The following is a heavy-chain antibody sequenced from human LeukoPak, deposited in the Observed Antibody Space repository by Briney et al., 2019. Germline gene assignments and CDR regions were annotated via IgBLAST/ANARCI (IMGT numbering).Heavy chain of an antibody. CDR2: ITYDGNND. D-gene: IGHD4-17*01. Sequence: GGSLRLSCAPSGFTFSNYAMHWVRQAPGKGLEWVAVITYDGNNDYYADSVKGRFTISRDNSKNTLSLQMNSLRGEDTAVYYCARAFTAVTTRSLGYWGQGILVTVSS. CDR3: ARAFTAVTTRSLGY. J-gene: IGHJ4*02. V-gene: IGHV3-30-3*01. CDR1: GFTFSNYA.